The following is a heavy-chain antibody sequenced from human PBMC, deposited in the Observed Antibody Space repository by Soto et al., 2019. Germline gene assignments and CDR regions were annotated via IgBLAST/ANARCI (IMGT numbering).Heavy chain of an antibody. CDR3: ARVSRHIVVVPADMIFDY. CDR2: ISSSRSTI. Sequence: EVQLVESGGGLVQPGGSLRLSCAASGFTFSSYSMNWVRQAPGKGLEWVSYISSSRSTIYYADSVKGRFTISRDNAKNSLQLQMNSLRDEDTAVYYCARVSRHIVVVPADMIFDYWGQGTLVTVS. CDR1: GFTFSSYS. V-gene: IGHV3-48*02. D-gene: IGHD2-2*01. J-gene: IGHJ4*02.